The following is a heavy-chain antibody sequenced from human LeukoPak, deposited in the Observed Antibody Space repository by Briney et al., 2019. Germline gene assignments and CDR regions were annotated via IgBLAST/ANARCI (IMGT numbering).Heavy chain of an antibody. CDR3: ASGSQLAGGAIWFDP. D-gene: IGHD6-13*01. CDR1: GGSFSGYY. CDR2: INHSGST. V-gene: IGHV4-34*01. Sequence: PSETLSLTCAVYGGSFSGYYWSWIRQPPGKGLEWIGEINHSGSTNYNPSLKSRVTISVDTPKNQFSLKLSSVTAADTAVYYCASGSQLAGGAIWFDPWGQGTLVTVSS. J-gene: IGHJ5*02.